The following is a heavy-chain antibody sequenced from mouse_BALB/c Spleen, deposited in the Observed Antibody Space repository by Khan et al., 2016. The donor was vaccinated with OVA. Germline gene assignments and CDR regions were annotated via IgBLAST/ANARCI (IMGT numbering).Heavy chain of an antibody. CDR3: ASPVITTANGAMDY. D-gene: IGHD1-2*01. Sequence: EVELVESGGGLVQPGGSRKLSCAASGFTFSNFGMYWVRQAPEKGLESVAYISSGIITIYYADSVKGRFTIFRDNPKNTLFLQMTSLRSEDTAVYYCASPVITTANGAMDYWGQGTSVTVSS. CDR2: ISSGIITI. CDR1: GFTFSNFG. J-gene: IGHJ4*01. V-gene: IGHV5-17*02.